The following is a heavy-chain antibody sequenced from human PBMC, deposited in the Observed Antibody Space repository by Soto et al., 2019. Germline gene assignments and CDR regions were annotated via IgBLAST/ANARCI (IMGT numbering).Heavy chain of an antibody. CDR2: MFYTGTT. CDR1: GGSISSGDYY. CDR3: ARVVRFCSSQSCRVRKWFDP. V-gene: IGHV4-30-4*01. J-gene: IGHJ5*02. D-gene: IGHD2-2*01. Sequence: PSETLSLTCSVSGGSISSGDYYWSWIRQPPGKGLEWIGYMFYTGTTYYNPSLKSRVAISVDTSKNQFSLKLRSVTAADTAVYHCARVVRFCSSQSCRVRKWFDPWGQGTMVTVSS.